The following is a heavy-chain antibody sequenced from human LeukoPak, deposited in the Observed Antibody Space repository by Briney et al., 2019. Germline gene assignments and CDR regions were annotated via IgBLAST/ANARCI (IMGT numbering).Heavy chain of an antibody. Sequence: GGSLRLSCAASGFTFTNYAMNWVRQAPGKGLEWVSTLSPSGADTYYADSVKGRFTITRDISKNTLYLQMNSLRAEDTAVYYCARRAYNWGAFDIWGQGTMVTVSS. D-gene: IGHD5-24*01. J-gene: IGHJ3*02. CDR1: GFTFTNYA. V-gene: IGHV3-23*01. CDR3: ARRAYNWGAFDI. CDR2: LSPSGADT.